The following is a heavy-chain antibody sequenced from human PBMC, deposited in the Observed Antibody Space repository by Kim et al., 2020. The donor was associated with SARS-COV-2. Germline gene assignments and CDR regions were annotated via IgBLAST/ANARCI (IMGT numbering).Heavy chain of an antibody. CDR1: GDSIRDAY. J-gene: IGHJ2*01. V-gene: IGHV4-59*01. D-gene: IGHD1-26*01. CDR3: ARGAYSSSYYESHWHFDL. Sequence: SETLSLTCTVSGDSIRDAYWSWIRQPPGKGLQWIGYIHYSGNTNYNPSLKSRVTMSVDSSKNLFSLKLTSLTAADTAMYYCARGAYSSSYYESHWHFDLWGRGTRVTVSS. CDR2: IHYSGNT.